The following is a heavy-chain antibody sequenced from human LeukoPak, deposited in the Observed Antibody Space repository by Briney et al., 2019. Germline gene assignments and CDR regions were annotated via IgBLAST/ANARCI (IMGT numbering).Heavy chain of an antibody. CDR1: GGSISTYY. CDR3: ARHLSYSFSEIEF. J-gene: IGHJ4*02. D-gene: IGHD5/OR15-5a*01. V-gene: IGHV4-4*09. Sequence: EASETLSLTCTVSGGSISTYYWSWIRQPPGKGLEWIGYIYTSGSTNYNPSLKSRVTISVDTSKIQFSLKLSSVTAADAAVYYCARHLSYSFSEIEFGGQGARVTVPP. CDR2: IYTSGST.